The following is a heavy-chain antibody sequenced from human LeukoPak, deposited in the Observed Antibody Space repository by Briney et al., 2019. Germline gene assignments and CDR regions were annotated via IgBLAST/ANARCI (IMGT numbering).Heavy chain of an antibody. CDR1: GFTFSSYA. Sequence: GGSLRLSCAASGFTFSSYAMSWVRQAPRKGLEWVSAISGSGGSTYYADSVKGRFTISRDNSKNTLYLQMNSLRAEDTAVYYCAKELGGGTNSNWFDPWGQGTLVTVSS. CDR3: AKELGGGTNSNWFDP. CDR2: ISGSGGST. D-gene: IGHD1-14*01. J-gene: IGHJ5*02. V-gene: IGHV3-23*01.